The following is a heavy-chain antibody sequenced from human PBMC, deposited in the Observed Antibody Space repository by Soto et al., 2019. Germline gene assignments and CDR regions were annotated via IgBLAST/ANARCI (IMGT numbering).Heavy chain of an antibody. D-gene: IGHD3-10*01. CDR3: AGDPYYYGSAF. V-gene: IGHV3-11*01. CDR2: ISSSGATM. Sequence: VGSLRLSCAASGFRFSDHYMAWIRQAPGKGLEWVSKISSSGATMYYADSVKGRFTVFRDNAQNSLYLQMNGLRAEDTAVYYCAGDPYYYGSAFWGQGTLVTVSS. CDR1: GFRFSDHY. J-gene: IGHJ4*02.